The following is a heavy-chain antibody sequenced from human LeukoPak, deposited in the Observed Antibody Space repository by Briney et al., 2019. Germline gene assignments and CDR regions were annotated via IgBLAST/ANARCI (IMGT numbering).Heavy chain of an antibody. J-gene: IGHJ4*02. V-gene: IGHV1-69*13. Sequence: AASVKVSCKASGGTFSSYAISWVRQAPGQGLEWMGGIIPIFGTANHAQKFQGRVTITADESTSTAYMELSSLRSEDTAVYYCARMPFMVRGVIKLDYWGQGTLVTVSS. D-gene: IGHD3-10*01. CDR1: GGTFSSYA. CDR2: IIPIFGTA. CDR3: ARMPFMVRGVIKLDY.